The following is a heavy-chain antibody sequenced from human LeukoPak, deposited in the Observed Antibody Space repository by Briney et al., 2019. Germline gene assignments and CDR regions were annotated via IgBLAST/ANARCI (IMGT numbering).Heavy chain of an antibody. Sequence: GGSLRLSCAASGLTFSNHWMPWVRHVPGKGLVWVSLIKTDGRTTIYADSVKGRFTISRDNGKSTLYLQMNSLRAEDTAIYYCTTGPSYGYEWWGQGTVVTVSS. CDR2: IKTDGRTT. CDR1: GLTFSNHW. D-gene: IGHD3-16*01. V-gene: IGHV3-74*01. J-gene: IGHJ4*02. CDR3: TTGPSYGYEW.